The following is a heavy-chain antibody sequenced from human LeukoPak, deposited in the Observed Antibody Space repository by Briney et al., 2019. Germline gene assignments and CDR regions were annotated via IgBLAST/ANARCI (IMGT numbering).Heavy chain of an antibody. Sequence: GESLRLSCAASGFTFSDYYMSWIRQAPGKGLEWVSYISGSTTYTTYADSVKGRFTISRDNAKNSLYLQMNSLRAEDTAVYYCARSDYYDSSGYYGNFDYWGQGTLVTVTS. CDR1: GFTFSDYY. CDR2: ISGSTTYT. V-gene: IGHV3-11*06. J-gene: IGHJ4*02. D-gene: IGHD3-22*01. CDR3: ARSDYYDSSGYYGNFDY.